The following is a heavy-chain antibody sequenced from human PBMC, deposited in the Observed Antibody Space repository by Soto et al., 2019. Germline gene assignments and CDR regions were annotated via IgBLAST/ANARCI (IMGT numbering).Heavy chain of an antibody. CDR3: ARDLGGSSSWYEWYFDL. V-gene: IGHV4-31*03. J-gene: IGHJ2*01. CDR2: IYYSGST. Sequence: QVQLQESGPGLVKPSQTLSLTCTVSGGSISSGGYYWSWIRQHPGKGLEWIGYIYYSGSTYYNPSLKSRVTISVDTSKNQFSLKLSSVTAADTAVYYCARDLGGSSSWYEWYFDLWGRGTLVTVSS. D-gene: IGHD6-13*01. CDR1: GGSISSGGYY.